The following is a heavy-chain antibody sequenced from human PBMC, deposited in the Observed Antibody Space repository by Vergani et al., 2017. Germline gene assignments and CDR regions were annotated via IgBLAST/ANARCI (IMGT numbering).Heavy chain of an antibody. V-gene: IGHV4-38-2*01. D-gene: IGHD3-10*01. CDR1: GYSISSGYY. CDR3: AKKLITMVRGVIIHYFDY. CDR2: IYHSGST. Sequence: QVQLQESGPGLVKPSETLSLTCAVSGYSISSGYYWGWIRQPPGKGLEWIGSIYHSGSTYYNPSLKSRVTISVDTSKNQFSLKLSSVPAADTAVYSCAKKLITMVRGVIIHYFDYWGQGTLVTVSS. J-gene: IGHJ4*02.